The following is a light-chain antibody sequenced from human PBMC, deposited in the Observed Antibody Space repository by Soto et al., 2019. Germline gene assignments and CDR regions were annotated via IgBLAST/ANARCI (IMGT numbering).Light chain of an antibody. Sequence: EIVMTQSPATLSVSPGERATLSCRASQSVSSNLAWYQQKPGQAPRLLIYGASTRATGIPARFSGSGSGTEFTLTISSLQSEDFAVYYCQQYNSWLIFTFGPGTKVEIK. J-gene: IGKJ3*01. CDR1: QSVSSN. CDR2: GAS. V-gene: IGKV3-15*01. CDR3: QQYNSWLIFT.